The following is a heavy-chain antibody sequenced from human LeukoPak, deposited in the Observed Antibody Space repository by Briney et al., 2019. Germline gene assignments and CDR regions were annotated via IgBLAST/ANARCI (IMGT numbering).Heavy chain of an antibody. CDR1: GFTFSNYG. J-gene: IGHJ6*02. V-gene: IGHV3-33*01. CDR2: IWYGGSNK. CDR3: AREASYGMDV. Sequence: GRSLRLSCVASGFTFSNYGMHWVRQAPGKGLEWVAVIWYGGSNKYYTDSVKGRFTISRDDSKNTLYLQMNSLRAEDTAVYYCAREASYGMDVWGQGTTVTVSS.